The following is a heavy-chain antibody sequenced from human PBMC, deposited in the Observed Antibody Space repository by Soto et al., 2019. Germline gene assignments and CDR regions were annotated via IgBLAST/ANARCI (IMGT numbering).Heavy chain of an antibody. V-gene: IGHV3-72*01. Sequence: GLEWVGRTRNKANSYTTEYAASVRGRFTISRDGSKNSLYLQMNSLRTEDTAIYYCARAKSSSGSYYSDYWGRGTLVTVSS. J-gene: IGHJ4*02. D-gene: IGHD6-25*01. CDR2: TRNKANSYTT. CDR3: ARAKSSSGSYYSDY.